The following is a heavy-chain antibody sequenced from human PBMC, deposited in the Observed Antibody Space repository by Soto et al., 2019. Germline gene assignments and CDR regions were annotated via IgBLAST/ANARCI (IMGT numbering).Heavy chain of an antibody. Sequence: SVKVSCKASGGTFSTYAISWVRQAPGQGLEWMGGIIPFFGTANYAQKFQARVTLTADESTSTAYMELSSLRSEDTAVYYCARESVDYYDSSGYYYDWGQGTLVTVSS. D-gene: IGHD3-22*01. CDR2: IIPFFGTA. CDR1: GGTFSTYA. V-gene: IGHV1-69*13. J-gene: IGHJ4*02. CDR3: ARESVDYYDSSGYYYD.